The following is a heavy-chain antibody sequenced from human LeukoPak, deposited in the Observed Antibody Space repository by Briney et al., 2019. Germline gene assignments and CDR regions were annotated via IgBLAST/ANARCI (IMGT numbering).Heavy chain of an antibody. CDR1: GFTFAEYT. D-gene: IGHD6-19*01. CDR2: ISWNGARI. J-gene: IGHJ4*02. Sequence: PGGSLRLSCAASGFTFAEYTMHWVRQAPGKGLEWVSLISWNGARILYGDSVKGRFTISRDNSKNSLYLQMNSLRTEDTALYYCVKDLVAASENVRGWYPMDYWGQGTLVTVSS. V-gene: IGHV3-43*01. CDR3: VKDLVAASENVRGWYPMDY.